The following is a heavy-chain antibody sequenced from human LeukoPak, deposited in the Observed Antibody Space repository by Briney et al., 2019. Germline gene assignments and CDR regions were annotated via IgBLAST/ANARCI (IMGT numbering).Heavy chain of an antibody. CDR2: IYTSGST. CDR1: GGSISSYY. J-gene: IGHJ4*02. D-gene: IGHD2-15*01. Sequence: SETLSLTCTVSGGSISSYYWSWIRQPAGKGLEWIGRIYTSGSTNYNPSLKSRVTMSVHTSKNQFSLKLSSVTAADTAVYYCAKFGGMCDSMVVAATRRFDYWGQGTLVTVSS. CDR3: AKFGGMCDSMVVAATRRFDY. V-gene: IGHV4-4*07.